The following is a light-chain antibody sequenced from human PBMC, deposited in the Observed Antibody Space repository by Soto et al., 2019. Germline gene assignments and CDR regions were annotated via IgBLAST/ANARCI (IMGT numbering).Light chain of an antibody. V-gene: IGLV4-69*01. CDR3: QTWGTGIVV. CDR1: SGHSSNA. J-gene: IGLJ3*02. CDR2: LNSDGSH. Sequence: QSVLTQSPSASASLGASVTVTCTLSSGHSSNADAWHQQQPEKGPRYLMRLNSDGSHSKGDGIPDRFTGSSSGADRYLTISSLQSEDEADYYCQTWGTGIVVFGGGTKLTVL.